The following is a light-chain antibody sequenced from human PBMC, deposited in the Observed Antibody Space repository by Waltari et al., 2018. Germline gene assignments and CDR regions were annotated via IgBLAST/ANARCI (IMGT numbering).Light chain of an antibody. CDR1: SLRRYY. Sequence: SSALTQDPAVSVALGQTVRITCQGDSLRRYYASWYQQRPGQAPFLFLYGHDNRPSGIPDRFAGVTSGNTASLTITRAQAEDAGVYYCLSRDSSSTRVFGGGTTLTV. CDR2: GHD. V-gene: IGLV3-19*01. J-gene: IGLJ3*02. CDR3: LSRDSSSTRV.